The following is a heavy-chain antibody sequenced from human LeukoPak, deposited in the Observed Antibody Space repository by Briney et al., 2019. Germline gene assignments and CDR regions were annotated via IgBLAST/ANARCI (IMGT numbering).Heavy chain of an antibody. CDR1: GYSFTSYW. V-gene: IGHV5-51*01. CDR2: IYPGDSDT. J-gene: IGHJ4*02. D-gene: IGHD3-10*01. CDR3: ARGYGSGTYRLDY. Sequence: GKSLKISCKGSGYSFTSYWIAWVRQMPGKGLEWMGIIYPGDSDTRYSPSFQGQVTISADKSISTAYLQWSSLKASDIAMYYCARGYGSGTYRLDYWGQGTLVTVSS.